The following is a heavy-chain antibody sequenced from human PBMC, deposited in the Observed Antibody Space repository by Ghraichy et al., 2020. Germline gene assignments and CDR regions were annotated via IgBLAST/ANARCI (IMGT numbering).Heavy chain of an antibody. CDR2: INHSGST. J-gene: IGHJ3*02. CDR1: GGSFSGYY. Sequence: SETLSLTCAVYGGSFSGYYWSWIRQPPGKGLEWIGEINHSGSTNYNPSLKSRVTISVDTSKNQFSLKLSSVTAADTAVYYCAIPLRPGAFDIWGQGTMVTVSS. D-gene: IGHD4-17*01. CDR3: AIPLRPGAFDI. V-gene: IGHV4-34*01.